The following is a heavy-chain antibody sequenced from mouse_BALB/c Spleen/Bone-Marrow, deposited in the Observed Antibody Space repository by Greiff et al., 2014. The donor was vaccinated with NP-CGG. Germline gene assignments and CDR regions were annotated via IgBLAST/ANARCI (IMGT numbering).Heavy chain of an antibody. V-gene: IGHV5-6-3*01. CDR3: ARVYGWYLGV. CDR2: INNNGGST. J-gene: IGHJ1*01. CDR1: GFTFSSYG. Sequence: VQLKQSGGGFVQPGGSLKLSCVASGFTFSSYGMSWVRQTPDKRLELVATINNNGGSTYYPDSVKGQFTISRVNAKNTLYLQMSSPKSEDTAMYYCARVYGWYLGVWGAGTTVTVSS. D-gene: IGHD1-1*01.